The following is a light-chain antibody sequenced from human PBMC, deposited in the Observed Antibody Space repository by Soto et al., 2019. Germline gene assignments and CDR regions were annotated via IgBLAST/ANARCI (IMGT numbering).Light chain of an antibody. CDR3: QQSYSTWT. CDR1: QSISSY. Sequence: DIQMTQSPSSRSAYVGDRVTITCRASQSISSYLNWYQQKPGKAPKLLIYAASSLQSGVPSRFSGSGSGTDFTLTISSLQPEDFATYYCQQSYSTWTFGQGTKVEIK. CDR2: AAS. V-gene: IGKV1-39*01. J-gene: IGKJ1*01.